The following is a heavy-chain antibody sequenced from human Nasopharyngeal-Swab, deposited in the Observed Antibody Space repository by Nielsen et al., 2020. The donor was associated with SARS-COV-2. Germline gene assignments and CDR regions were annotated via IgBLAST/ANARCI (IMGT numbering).Heavy chain of an antibody. CDR1: GGSFSSYY. D-gene: IGHD2-15*01. CDR2: INHSGST. J-gene: IGHJ4*02. V-gene: IGHV4-34*01. CDR3: ARGRRDFVVALGAQFDY. Sequence: SETLSLTCGVYGGSFSSYYWSWIRQPPGKGLEWIGEINHSGSTNYNPSLESRVTLSVDTSKNQFSLNLSSVTAADTAVYYCARGRRDFVVALGAQFDYWGQGTLVTVSS.